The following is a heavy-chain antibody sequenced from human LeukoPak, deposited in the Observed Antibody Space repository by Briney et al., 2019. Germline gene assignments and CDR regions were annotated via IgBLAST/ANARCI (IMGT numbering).Heavy chain of an antibody. Sequence: PGGSLRLSCAGSGFTFSSYGMHWVRQAPGKGLEWVAVISYDGSNKYYADSVKGRFTISRDNSKNTLYLQMNSLRAEDTAVYYCAKLEGILLWFGEFKYWGQGTLVTVSS. D-gene: IGHD3-10*01. J-gene: IGHJ4*02. CDR3: AKLEGILLWFGEFKY. CDR1: GFTFSSYG. V-gene: IGHV3-30*18. CDR2: ISYDGSNK.